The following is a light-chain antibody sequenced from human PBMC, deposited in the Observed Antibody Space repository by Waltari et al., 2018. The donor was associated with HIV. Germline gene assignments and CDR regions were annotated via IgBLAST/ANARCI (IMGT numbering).Light chain of an antibody. V-gene: IGLV1-47*01. J-gene: IGLJ2*01. CDR3: ATWDGRLSGVV. Sequence: QSVLTQPPSASGTPGQRVTISCSGSSSKIGSNYVYWYQQLPGTTPKLLIYRNNLRPSGVPARFSGSKSGTSASLAISGLRSEDEADYYCATWDGRLSGVVFGGGTKLTVL. CDR2: RNN. CDR1: SSKIGSNY.